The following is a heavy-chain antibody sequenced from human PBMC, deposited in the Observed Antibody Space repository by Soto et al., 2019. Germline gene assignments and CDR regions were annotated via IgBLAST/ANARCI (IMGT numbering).Heavy chain of an antibody. J-gene: IGHJ5*02. V-gene: IGHV4-4*07. Sequence: SETLSLTCTVSGGSISSYYWSWIRQPAGKGLEWIGRIYTSGSTNYNPSLKSRVTMSVDTSKNQFSLKLSSVTAADTAVYYCARDQSSSWYPWFVPWGQGTLVTVSS. CDR2: IYTSGST. CDR3: ARDQSSSWYPWFVP. D-gene: IGHD6-13*01. CDR1: GGSISSYY.